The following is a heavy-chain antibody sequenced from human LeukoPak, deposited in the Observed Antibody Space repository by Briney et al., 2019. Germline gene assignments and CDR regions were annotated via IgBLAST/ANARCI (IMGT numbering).Heavy chain of an antibody. CDR3: ARVMDILTGYNDY. D-gene: IGHD3-9*01. CDR2: ISPYNDNT. Sequence: ASVKVSCKASGYTFTSYDINWVRQATGQGLEWMGWISPYNDNTNYAQNLQGRVTMTTDTSASIAYMDLRSLRSDDTAVYYCARVMDILTGYNDYWGQGTLVTVSS. V-gene: IGHV1-18*01. J-gene: IGHJ4*02. CDR1: GYTFTSYD.